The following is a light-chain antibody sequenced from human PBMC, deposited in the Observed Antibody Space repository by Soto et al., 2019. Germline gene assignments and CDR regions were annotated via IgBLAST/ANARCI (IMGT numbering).Light chain of an antibody. CDR1: SGHSSYA. Sequence: QSVLTQSPSASASLGASVKLTCTLSSGHSSYAIAWHQQQPEKGPRYLMKVNSDGSHSKGDGIPDRFSGSSSGAERYFTISILQSEDEADYYCQTLGTAYLLFGGGTKLTVL. J-gene: IGLJ2*01. CDR2: VNSDGSH. V-gene: IGLV4-69*01. CDR3: QTLGTAYLL.